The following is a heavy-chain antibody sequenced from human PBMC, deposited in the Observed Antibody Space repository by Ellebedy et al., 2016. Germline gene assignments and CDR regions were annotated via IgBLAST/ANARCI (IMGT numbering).Heavy chain of an antibody. D-gene: IGHD2-21*01. V-gene: IGHV4-39*07. CDR3: ARGLTPHFDS. CDR1: GDSISSTSRY. Sequence: SETLSLTCTVSGDSISSTSRYWGWIRQPPGKGLEWIGRVDSSGNTNYNPSLKNRLTMSLDTSNNQFSLKLTSVTAADTGLYYCARGLTPHFDSWGQGTLVTVSS. J-gene: IGHJ4*02. CDR2: VDSSGNT.